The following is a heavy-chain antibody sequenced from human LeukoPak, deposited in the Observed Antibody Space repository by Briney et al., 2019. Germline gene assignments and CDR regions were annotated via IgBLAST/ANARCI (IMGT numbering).Heavy chain of an antibody. CDR1: GGSISSYY. CDR2: IYYSGST. D-gene: IGHD2-2*01. J-gene: IGHJ3*02. Sequence: SETLSLTCTVSGGSISSYYWSWIRQPPGKGLEWIGYIYYSGSTNYNPSLKSRVTISVDKSKNQFSLKLSSVTAADTAVYYCARAVVVVPAATPADAFDIWGQGTMVTVSS. CDR3: ARAVVVVPAATPADAFDI. V-gene: IGHV4-59*08.